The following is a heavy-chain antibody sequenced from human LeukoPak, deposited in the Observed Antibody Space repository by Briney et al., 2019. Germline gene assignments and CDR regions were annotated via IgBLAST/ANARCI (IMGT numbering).Heavy chain of an antibody. J-gene: IGHJ4*02. CDR1: GFTFSSYS. CDR2: ISSSSSTI. D-gene: IGHD3-10*01. V-gene: IGHV3-48*01. Sequence: GGSLRLSCAASGFTFSSYSMNWVRQAPRKGLEWVSYISSSSSTIYYADSVKGRFTISRDNSKNTLYLQMNSLRAEDTAVYYCAKDLLLWFGELSYFDYWGQGTLVTVSS. CDR3: AKDLLLWFGELSYFDY.